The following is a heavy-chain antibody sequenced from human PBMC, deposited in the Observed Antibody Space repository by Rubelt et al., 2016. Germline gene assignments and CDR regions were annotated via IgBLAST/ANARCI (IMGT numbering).Heavy chain of an antibody. CDR1: GGSLNSYY. CDR3: ARSGKQWDALDY. V-gene: IGHV4-59*08. J-gene: IGHJ4*02. D-gene: IGHD6-19*01. CDR2: IYYSGST. Sequence: QVQLQESGPGLVKPSETLSLTCTVSGGSLNSYYWSWIRQPPGQGLEWIGHIYYSGSTNHNPSLKSRVTISVDTSKNQFSLKRNSVTAADTAVYYCARSGKQWDALDYWGQGTLVTVSS.